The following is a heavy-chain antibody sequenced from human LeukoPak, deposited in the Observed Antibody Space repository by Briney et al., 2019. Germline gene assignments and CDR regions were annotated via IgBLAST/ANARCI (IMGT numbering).Heavy chain of an antibody. V-gene: IGHV4-59*01. J-gene: IGHJ4*02. D-gene: IGHD6-13*01. CDR1: GGSISSYY. CDR2: IYYSGRT. CDR3: AGEAKPAAGTQLDY. Sequence: PSETLSLTCAVSGGSISSYYWSCIRQPPGKGLEWIGYIYYSGRTNYIPSLKSRATISADTSKDQFSLKMSSVTAADTAVYYCAGEAKPAAGTQLDYWGQGALVTVSS.